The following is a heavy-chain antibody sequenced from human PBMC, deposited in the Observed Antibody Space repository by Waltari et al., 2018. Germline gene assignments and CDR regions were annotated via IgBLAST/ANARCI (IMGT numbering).Heavy chain of an antibody. D-gene: IGHD5-12*01. CDR2: INHSGST. V-gene: IGHV4-34*01. J-gene: IGHJ3*02. Sequence: QVQLQQWGAGLLKPSETLSLTCAVYGGSFSGYYWSWIRQPPGKGLEWIGEINHSGSTNYNPSLKSRVTISVDTSKNQFSLKLSSVTAADTAVYYCARSRWLQSPYWQPPRVSDAFDIWGQGTMVTVSS. CDR3: ARSRWLQSPYWQPPRVSDAFDI. CDR1: GGSFSGYY.